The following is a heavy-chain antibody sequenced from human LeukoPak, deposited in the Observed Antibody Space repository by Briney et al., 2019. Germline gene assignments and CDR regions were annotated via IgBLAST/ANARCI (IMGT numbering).Heavy chain of an antibody. Sequence: SETLSLTCTVSGGSISSSNYYWGWIRQPPGKGLEWIASIYYSGSTYYNPSLKSRASISLDTPKNKFSLKLTSVTAADTAVYFCARLVGYYSRGSSYLFDYWGQGSLVTVSS. CDR2: IYYSGST. J-gene: IGHJ4*02. D-gene: IGHD2-15*01. CDR1: GGSISSSNYY. CDR3: ARLVGYYSRGSSYLFDY. V-gene: IGHV4-39*07.